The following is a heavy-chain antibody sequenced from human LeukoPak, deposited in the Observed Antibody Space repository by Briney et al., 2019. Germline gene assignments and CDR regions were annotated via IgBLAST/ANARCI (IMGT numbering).Heavy chain of an antibody. J-gene: IGHJ5*02. D-gene: IGHD6-19*01. CDR2: ISYDGSNK. Sequence: GGSLRLSCAASGFTFNYYNMNWVRQAPGKGLEWVAVISYDGSNKYYADSVKGRFTISRDNSKNTLYLQMNSLRAEDTAVYYCARDRIAVAGSNWFDPWGQGTLVTVSS. CDR1: GFTFNYYN. V-gene: IGHV3-30*03. CDR3: ARDRIAVAGSNWFDP.